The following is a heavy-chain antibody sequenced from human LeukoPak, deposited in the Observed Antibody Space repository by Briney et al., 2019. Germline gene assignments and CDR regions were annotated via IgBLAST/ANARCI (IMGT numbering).Heavy chain of an antibody. CDR3: ARAMYCSGGSCGGYYYYYYGMDV. V-gene: IGHV4-59*01. CDR1: GGSINNYY. J-gene: IGHJ6*02. Sequence: PSETLSLTCTVSGGSINNYYWSWIRQPPGKGLEWIGYIYYSGSTNYNPSLKSRVTISVDTSKNQFSLKLSSVTAADTAVYYCARAMYCSGGSCGGYYYYYYGMDVWGQGTTVTVSS. D-gene: IGHD2-15*01. CDR2: IYYSGST.